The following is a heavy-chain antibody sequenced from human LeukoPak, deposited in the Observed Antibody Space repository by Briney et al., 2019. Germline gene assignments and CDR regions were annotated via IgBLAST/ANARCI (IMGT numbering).Heavy chain of an antibody. J-gene: IGHJ4*02. CDR2: IYYSGST. CDR3: ARNRYCSGGSCLLDY. CDR1: GGSISSSSYY. Sequence: SETLSLTCTVSGGSISSSSYYWGWIRQPPGKGLEWIGSIYYSGSTYYNPSLKSRVTISVDTSKNQFSLKLSSVTAADTAVYYCARNRYCSGGSCLLDYWGQGTLVTVSS. V-gene: IGHV4-39*07. D-gene: IGHD2-15*01.